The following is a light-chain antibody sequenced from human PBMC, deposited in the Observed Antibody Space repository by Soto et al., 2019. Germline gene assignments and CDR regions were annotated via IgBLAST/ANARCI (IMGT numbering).Light chain of an antibody. CDR1: SSNIGSNY. Sequence: QSVLTQPPSASGTPGQRVTISCSGSSSNIGSNYVYWYQQLPGTAPKLLIYSNNQRPSGVPDRFSGSKSGTSASLAISGLRSEDEADYYCAAWDDSLSGLYVFGPGTKLTVL. CDR2: SNN. J-gene: IGLJ1*01. V-gene: IGLV1-47*02. CDR3: AAWDDSLSGLYV.